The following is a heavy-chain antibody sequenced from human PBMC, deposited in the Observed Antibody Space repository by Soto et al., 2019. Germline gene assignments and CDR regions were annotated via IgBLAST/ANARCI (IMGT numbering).Heavy chain of an antibody. J-gene: IGHJ6*02. Sequence: GASVKVSCKASGGTFSSYAISWVRQAPGQGLEWMGGIIPIFGTANYAQKFQGRVTITADESTSTAYMELSSLRSEDTAVYYCASVPVVVTLGYYYYYGMDVWGQGTTVTVSS. CDR2: IIPIFGTA. CDR1: GGTFSSYA. D-gene: IGHD2-21*02. CDR3: ASVPVVVTLGYYYYYGMDV. V-gene: IGHV1-69*13.